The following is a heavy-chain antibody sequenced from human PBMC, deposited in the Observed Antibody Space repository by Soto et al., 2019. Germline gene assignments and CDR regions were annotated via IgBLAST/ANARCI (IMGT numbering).Heavy chain of an antibody. Sequence: GGSLRLSCAASGFTFSSYGMHWVRQAPGKGLEWVAVISYDGSNKYYADSVKGRFTISRDNSKNTLYLQMNSLRAEDTAVYYCAKDAIRFLEWLSFCDYWGQGTLVTVSS. D-gene: IGHD3-3*01. J-gene: IGHJ4*02. CDR3: AKDAIRFLEWLSFCDY. CDR2: ISYDGSNK. V-gene: IGHV3-30*18. CDR1: GFTFSSYG.